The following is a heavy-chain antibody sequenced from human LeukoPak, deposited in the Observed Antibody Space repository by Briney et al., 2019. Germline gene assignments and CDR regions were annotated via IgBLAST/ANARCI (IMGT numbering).Heavy chain of an antibody. CDR2: IYYSGST. Sequence: SETLSLTCAVYGGSFSGYYWSWIRQPPGKGLEWIGYIYYSGSTNYNPSLKSRVTISVDTSKNQFSLKLSSVTAADTAVYYCARGLGVAAFDIWGQGTMVTVSS. CDR3: ARGLGVAAFDI. V-gene: IGHV4-59*01. CDR1: GGSFSGYY. J-gene: IGHJ3*02. D-gene: IGHD2-15*01.